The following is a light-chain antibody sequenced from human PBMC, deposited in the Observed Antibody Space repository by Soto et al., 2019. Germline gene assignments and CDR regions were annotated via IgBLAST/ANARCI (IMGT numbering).Light chain of an antibody. Sequence: QAVVTQEPSFSVSPGGTVTLTCGLTSASVSTSHYPSWYQQTPGQPPRTVIYNTSRRSSGVPDRFSGSILGNQAALTITGAQADDESDYYCVLFLGGGLWVFGGGTKVTVL. CDR1: SASVSTSHY. CDR2: NTS. CDR3: VLFLGGGLWV. J-gene: IGLJ3*02. V-gene: IGLV8-61*01.